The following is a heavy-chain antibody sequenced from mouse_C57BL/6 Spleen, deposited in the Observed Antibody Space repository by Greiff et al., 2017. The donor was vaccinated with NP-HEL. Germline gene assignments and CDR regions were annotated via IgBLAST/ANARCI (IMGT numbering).Heavy chain of an antibody. CDR1: GYSITSGYD. J-gene: IGHJ4*01. CDR2: ISYSGST. CDR3: ARGDYDGRPRGMDY. Sequence: EVKLLESGPGMVKPSQSLSLTCTVTGYSITSGYDWHWIRHFPGNKLEWMGYISYSGSTNYNPSLKSRISITHDTSKNHFFLKLNSVTTEDTATYYCARGDYDGRPRGMDYWGQGTSVTVSS. D-gene: IGHD2-4*01. V-gene: IGHV3-1*01.